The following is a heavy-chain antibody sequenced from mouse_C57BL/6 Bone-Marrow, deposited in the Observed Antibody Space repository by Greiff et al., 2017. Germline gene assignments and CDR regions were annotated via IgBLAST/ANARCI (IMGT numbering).Heavy chain of an antibody. CDR2: IDPSDSYT. V-gene: IGHV1-50*01. CDR1: GYTFTSYW. D-gene: IGHD5-1*01. CDR3: ARGRRVRSPWFAY. Sequence: QVQLQQPGAELVKPGASVKLSCKASGYTFTSYWMQWVKQRPGQGLEWIGEIDPSDSYTNYNQKFKGKATLTVDTSSSTAYRQLSSLTSEDSAVYYCARGRRVRSPWFAYWGQGTLVTVSA. J-gene: IGHJ3*01.